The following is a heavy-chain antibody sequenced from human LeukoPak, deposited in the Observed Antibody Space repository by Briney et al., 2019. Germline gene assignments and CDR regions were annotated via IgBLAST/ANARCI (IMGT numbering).Heavy chain of an antibody. D-gene: IGHD3-3*01. CDR1: GYTFTSYD. CDR2: MNPNSGNA. Sequence: ASVKVSCKASGYTFTSYDINWVRQATGQGLEWMGWMNPNSGNAGYAQKFQGRVTMTRNTSISTAYMELSSLRSEDTAVYYCARVLGDFWSGYYTPWGQGTLVIVSS. J-gene: IGHJ5*02. V-gene: IGHV1-8*01. CDR3: ARVLGDFWSGYYTP.